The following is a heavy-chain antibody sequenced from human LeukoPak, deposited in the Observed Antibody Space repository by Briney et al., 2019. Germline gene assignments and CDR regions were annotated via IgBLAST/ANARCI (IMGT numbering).Heavy chain of an antibody. CDR2: ISSSSSTI. D-gene: IGHD5-12*01. Sequence: GSLSLSCAASGFTFISYSMNWVRQAPGKGLEWVSYISSSSSTIYYADSVKGRFTISRDNAKNSLYLQMNSLRAEDTAVYYCARDLGGYDSDYWGQGTLVTVSS. V-gene: IGHV3-48*04. CDR3: ARDLGGYDSDY. CDR1: GFTFISYS. J-gene: IGHJ4*02.